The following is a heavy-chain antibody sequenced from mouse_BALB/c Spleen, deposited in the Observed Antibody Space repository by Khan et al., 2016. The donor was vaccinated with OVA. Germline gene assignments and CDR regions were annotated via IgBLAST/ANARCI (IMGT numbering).Heavy chain of an antibody. V-gene: IGHV1-7*01. D-gene: IGHD1-1*01. CDR3: ARRGLRWDFDY. J-gene: IGHJ2*01. CDR2: INPSTGYT. CDR1: GYTFINSW. Sequence: QVQLQQSGAELAKPGASVTMSCKASGYTFINSWILWVKQRLGQGLEWIGYINPSTGYTEYNQNFKDKATLTADKSSSTAYMQLSSLTAEESAVYYCARRGLRWDFDYWGQGTTLTVSS.